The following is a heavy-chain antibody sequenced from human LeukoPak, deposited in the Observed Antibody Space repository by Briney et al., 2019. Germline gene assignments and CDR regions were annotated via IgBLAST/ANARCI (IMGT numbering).Heavy chain of an antibody. CDR2: IIPILGIA. V-gene: IGHV1-69*04. CDR1: GGTFSSYA. J-gene: IGHJ4*02. Sequence: ASVKVSCKASGGTFSSYAISWVRQAPGQGLEWMGRIIPILGIANYAQKFQGRVTITADKSTSTAYMELSSLRSEDTAVYYCARGESGGYCFYFDYWGQGTLVTVSS. CDR3: ARGESGGYCFYFDY. D-gene: IGHD2-21*01.